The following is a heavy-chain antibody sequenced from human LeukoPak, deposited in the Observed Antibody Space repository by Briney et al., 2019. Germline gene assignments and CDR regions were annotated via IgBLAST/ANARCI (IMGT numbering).Heavy chain of an antibody. D-gene: IGHD6-19*01. Sequence: GGSLRLSCAASGSTVSNSYMSWVRQAPGEGLEWVAVIYSSGSTYYADSVQGRFSISRDNSKNTLYLQMNSLRAEDTAVYFCARVRNLNSVAGTVDYWGQGTLVTVSS. J-gene: IGHJ4*02. CDR2: IYSSGST. CDR1: GSTVSNSY. V-gene: IGHV3-53*01. CDR3: ARVRNLNSVAGTVDY.